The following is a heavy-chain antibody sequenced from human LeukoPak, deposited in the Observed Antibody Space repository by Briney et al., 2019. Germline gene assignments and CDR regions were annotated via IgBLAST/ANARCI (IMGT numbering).Heavy chain of an antibody. CDR1: GFTFSSYG. J-gene: IGHJ2*01. Sequence: GGSLRLTCAASGFTFSSYGMHWVRQAPGKGLEWVAFIRYDGSNKYYADSVKGRFTFSRDNSKNTLYLQMNSLRAEDTAVYYCARGPNYGDSFPNWYFDLWGRGTLVTVSS. V-gene: IGHV3-30*02. CDR3: ARGPNYGDSFPNWYFDL. CDR2: IRYDGSNK. D-gene: IGHD4-17*01.